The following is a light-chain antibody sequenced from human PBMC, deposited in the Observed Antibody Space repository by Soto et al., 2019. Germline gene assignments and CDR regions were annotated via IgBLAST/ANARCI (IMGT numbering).Light chain of an antibody. CDR1: ISNVGSYKL. Sequence: QSLLTQPASVSGSPGQSITISCTGTISNVGSYKLVSWYQQHPGKAPKLMIFEVNKRPSGVPNRFSGSKSGNTASLTISGLKVEDEADYYCCSSGGSPTYVFGTGTRSPS. J-gene: IGLJ1*01. V-gene: IGLV2-23*02. CDR3: CSSGGSPTYV. CDR2: EVN.